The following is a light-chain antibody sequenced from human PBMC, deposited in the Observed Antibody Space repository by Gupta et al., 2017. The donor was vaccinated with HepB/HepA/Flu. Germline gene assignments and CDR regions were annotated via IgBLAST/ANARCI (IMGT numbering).Light chain of an antibody. CDR1: QSVCSN. Sequence: DIVMTQSPATLSVSPGERATLSCSASQSVCSNLAWYQQKHGQAPRPLIYGASTRATGIPARFSGSGSGTEFTLTISSLQSEDFEVYYCQQYKNWPPWTFGQGTKVEIK. V-gene: IGKV3-15*01. J-gene: IGKJ1*01. CDR3: QQYKNWPPWT. CDR2: GAS.